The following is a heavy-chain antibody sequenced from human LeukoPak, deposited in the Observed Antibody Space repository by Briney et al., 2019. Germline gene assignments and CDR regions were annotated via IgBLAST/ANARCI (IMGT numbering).Heavy chain of an antibody. CDR1: GITFSTYS. Sequence: GGSLRLSCVASGITFSTYSMNWVRQAPGKGLEWVSVISADSATTFYADSVKGRFTISRDNSKNTLYLQMNSLRAEDTAVYYCAKAFIPSWGKGTTVTISS. V-gene: IGHV3-23*01. CDR2: ISADSATT. CDR3: AKAFIPS. D-gene: IGHD2-21*01. J-gene: IGHJ6*04.